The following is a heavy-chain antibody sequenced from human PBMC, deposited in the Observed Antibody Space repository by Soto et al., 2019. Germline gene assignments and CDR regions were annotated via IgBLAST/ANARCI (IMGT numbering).Heavy chain of an antibody. Sequence: QVQLQESRPGLVKPSQTLSLTCTVSIGSISSGGYYWSWISQHPGKVLEWIGYIYYSGSTSYNPSLKSRVTISVDTSKNQFSLKLSSGTAADTAVYYCARVPGVAGAAEWFDPWGQGTLVTVSS. V-gene: IGHV4-31*03. CDR3: ARVPGVAGAAEWFDP. CDR2: IYYSGST. CDR1: IGSISSGGYY. J-gene: IGHJ5*02. D-gene: IGHD6-13*01.